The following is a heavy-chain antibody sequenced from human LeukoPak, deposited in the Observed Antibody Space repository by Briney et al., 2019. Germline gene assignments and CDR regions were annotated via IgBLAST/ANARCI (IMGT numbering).Heavy chain of an antibody. CDR2: IIPIFGTA. V-gene: IGHV1-69*13. J-gene: IGHJ4*02. D-gene: IGHD6-19*01. Sequence: SVKVSCKASGGTFSSYAISWVRQAPGQGLEWMGGIIPIFGTANYAQKSQGRVTITADESTSTAYMELSSLRSEDTAVYYCARTSGAAIAVAGILGYWGQGTLVTVSS. CDR3: ARTSGAAIAVAGILGY. CDR1: GGTFSSYA.